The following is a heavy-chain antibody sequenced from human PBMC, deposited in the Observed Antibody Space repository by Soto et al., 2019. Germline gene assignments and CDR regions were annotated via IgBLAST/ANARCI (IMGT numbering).Heavy chain of an antibody. CDR2: TYYRSKGYN. CDR1: GDSVSSNSAA. CDR3: ARESHPVLRGRNWFDP. Sequence: SQTLSLTCAISGDSVSSNSAAWNCIRQSRSRGLEWLGRTYYRSKGYNDYSVSGESGITINPDTSKNQFSLQLNSVTPDDTAVYYCARESHPVLRGRNWFDPWGQGTLVTVSS. V-gene: IGHV6-1*01. J-gene: IGHJ5*02.